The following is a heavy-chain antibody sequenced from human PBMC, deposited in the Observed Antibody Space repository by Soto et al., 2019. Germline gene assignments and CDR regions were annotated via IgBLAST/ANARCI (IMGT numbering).Heavy chain of an antibody. CDR2: IYYSGST. CDR1: GGSISSGGYY. CDR3: ARDRRVVAATSWFDP. Sequence: QVQLQESGPGLVKPSQTLSLTCTVSGGSISSGGYYWSWIRQHPGKGLEWIGYIYYSGSTYYNPSLKSRVTLSVDTSKNQFSLKLSSVTAADTAVYYCARDRRVVAATSWFDPWGQGTLVTVSS. V-gene: IGHV4-31*03. D-gene: IGHD2-15*01. J-gene: IGHJ5*02.